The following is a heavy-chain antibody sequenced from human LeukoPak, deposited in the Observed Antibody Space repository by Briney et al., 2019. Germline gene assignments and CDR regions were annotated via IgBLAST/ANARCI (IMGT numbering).Heavy chain of an antibody. CDR2: ISGSYSTT. V-gene: IGHV3-23*01. Sequence: GGSLRLSCAASGFTFSSYAMSWVRQAPGKGLEWVSGISGSYSTTYYADSVKGRITISRDNAKNSLYLQMNSLRAEDTAVYYCARDLVSSSGYCDYWGQGTLVTVSS. D-gene: IGHD6-19*01. CDR1: GFTFSSYA. J-gene: IGHJ4*02. CDR3: ARDLVSSSGYCDY.